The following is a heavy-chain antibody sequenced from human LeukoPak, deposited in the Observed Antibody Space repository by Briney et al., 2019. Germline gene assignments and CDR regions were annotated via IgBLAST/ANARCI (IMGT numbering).Heavy chain of an antibody. V-gene: IGHV4-61*01. D-gene: IGHD5-12*01. CDR2: ISSIIRA. CDR3: AREAYDVDIVATSRTSDYYYYGMDV. J-gene: IGHJ6*02. Sequence: SEPLSLTCTVFRGSVSSSRNKWSCIRQPPAKGLEGVGDISSIIRATYNPSLSTRPTISVDTSTNQFSLQLSSVSAAATAVYYCAREAYDVDIVATSRTSDYYYYGMDVRGQGTTVTVSS. CDR1: RGSVSSSRNK.